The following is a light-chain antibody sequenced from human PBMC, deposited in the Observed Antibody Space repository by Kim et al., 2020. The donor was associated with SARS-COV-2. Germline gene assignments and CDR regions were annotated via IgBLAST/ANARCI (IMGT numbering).Light chain of an antibody. V-gene: IGLV1-44*01. CDR1: SSNIGSNT. CDR3: AAWDDGLKGPV. J-gene: IGLJ3*02. Sequence: GQRVTISCSGSSSNIGSNTVNWYQQLPGTAPKLLIYSNDQRPSGVPDRFSGSKSGTSASLAISGLQSEDEADYYCAAWDDGLKGPVFGGGTQLTVL. CDR2: SND.